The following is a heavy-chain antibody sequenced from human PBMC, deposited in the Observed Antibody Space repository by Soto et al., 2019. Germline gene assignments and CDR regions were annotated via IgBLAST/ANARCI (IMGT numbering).Heavy chain of an antibody. CDR3: ARRRGGVAVY. J-gene: IGHJ4*02. Sequence: QVQLQESGPGLVKPSETLSLTCTVSGGSISSYYWSWIRQPPGKGLEWIGYIYYSGSTNYNPSLKSRVTISVDTSKNQFSLRLSSVTAADTAVYYCARRRGGVAVYWGQGTLVTVSS. CDR1: GGSISSYY. CDR2: IYYSGST. D-gene: IGHD6-19*01. V-gene: IGHV4-59*08.